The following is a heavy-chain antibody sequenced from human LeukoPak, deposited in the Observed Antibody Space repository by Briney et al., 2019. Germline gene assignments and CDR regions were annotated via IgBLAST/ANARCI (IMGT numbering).Heavy chain of an antibody. V-gene: IGHV4-59*08. CDR1: VGPISTYY. CDR3: ARHLDSYGSGSHEY. Sequence: PSETLSLTCAVSVGPISTYYGSWIRQPPGKGLEWIGYISYNGYTNYNPSLRSRVTISVDTSKSQFSLKLTSVTASDTAVYYCARHLDSYGSGSHEYWGQGTLVTVSS. D-gene: IGHD3-10*01. J-gene: IGHJ4*02. CDR2: ISYNGYT.